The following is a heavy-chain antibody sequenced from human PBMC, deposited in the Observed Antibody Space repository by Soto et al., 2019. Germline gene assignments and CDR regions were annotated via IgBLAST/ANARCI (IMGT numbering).Heavy chain of an antibody. Sequence: SYTLYLTRTEPGASITRYSPPSPRPPPGKGLEWIGNIYYSGSTNYNPSLRSRVTISVDTSKNQFSLNLSSVTAADTAVYYCARGGRGGYSGYDHDYWGQGALVTVS. CDR3: ARGGRGGYSGYDHDY. V-gene: IGHV4-59*01. D-gene: IGHD5-12*01. CDR2: IYYSGST. CDR1: GASITRYS. J-gene: IGHJ4*02.